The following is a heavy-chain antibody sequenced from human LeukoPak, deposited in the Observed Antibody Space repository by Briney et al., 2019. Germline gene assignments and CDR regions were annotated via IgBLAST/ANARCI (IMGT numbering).Heavy chain of an antibody. CDR1: GYTFTSYG. D-gene: IGHD4-17*01. Sequence: ASVKVSCKASGYTFTSYGISWVRQAPGQGLERMGWISAYNGNTNYAQKLQGRVTMTTDTSTSTAYMELRSLRSDDTAVYYCARVISHGTTVTDFDYWGQGTLVTVSS. V-gene: IGHV1-18*01. CDR2: ISAYNGNT. J-gene: IGHJ4*02. CDR3: ARVISHGTTVTDFDY.